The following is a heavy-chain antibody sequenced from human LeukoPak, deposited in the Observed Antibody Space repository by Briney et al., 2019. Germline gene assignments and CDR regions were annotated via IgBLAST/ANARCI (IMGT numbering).Heavy chain of an antibody. J-gene: IGHJ5*02. V-gene: IGHV3-21*01. Sequence: PGGSLRLSCAASGLTFSSYSMTWVRQAPGKGLEWVSSISSSSSYIYYADSVKGRFTISRDNAKNSLYLQMNSLRAEDTAVYYCAREESNKGDNWFDPWGQGTLVTVSS. CDR1: GLTFSSYS. CDR2: ISSSSSYI. CDR3: AREESNKGDNWFDP.